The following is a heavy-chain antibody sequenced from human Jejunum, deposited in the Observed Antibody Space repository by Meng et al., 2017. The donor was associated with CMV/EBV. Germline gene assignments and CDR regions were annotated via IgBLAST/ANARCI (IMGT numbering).Heavy chain of an antibody. Sequence: PGSTFRTYAMSWVRQAPGKGLEWVSSISSRGHSINYADPVKGRFTISRDNSKDTLFLQMDSLRAEDTATYYYANWGVTVAGSHTYWSQGTLVTVSS. D-gene: IGHD6-19*01. J-gene: IGHJ4*02. CDR3: ANWGVTVAGSHTY. CDR1: GSTFRTYA. CDR2: ISSRGHSI. V-gene: IGHV3-23*01.